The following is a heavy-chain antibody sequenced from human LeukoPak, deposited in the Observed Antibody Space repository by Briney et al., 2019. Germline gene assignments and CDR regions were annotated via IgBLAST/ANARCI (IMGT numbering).Heavy chain of an antibody. CDR2: IYYSGST. Sequence: SETLSLTCTVSGGSISSYYWSWIRQPPGKGLEWIGYIYYSGSTNYNPSLKSRVTISVDTSKNQFSLKLSSVTVADTAVYYCARATPQVNWFDPWGQGTLVTVSS. V-gene: IGHV4-59*01. CDR1: GGSISSYY. J-gene: IGHJ5*02. CDR3: ARATPQVNWFDP.